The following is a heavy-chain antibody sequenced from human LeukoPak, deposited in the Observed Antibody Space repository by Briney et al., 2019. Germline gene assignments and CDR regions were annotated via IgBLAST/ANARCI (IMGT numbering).Heavy chain of an antibody. Sequence: GESLKISCKGSGYIFTSYWIGWVRQMPGKGLEWMGIIYPGDSDTRYSPSFQGQVTISADKSISTAYLQRSSLKASDTAMYYCARMRVTYYYDSSGYYLYYFDYWGQGTLVTVSS. CDR3: ARMRVTYYYDSSGYYLYYFDY. D-gene: IGHD3-22*01. CDR1: GYIFTSYW. J-gene: IGHJ4*02. V-gene: IGHV5-51*01. CDR2: IYPGDSDT.